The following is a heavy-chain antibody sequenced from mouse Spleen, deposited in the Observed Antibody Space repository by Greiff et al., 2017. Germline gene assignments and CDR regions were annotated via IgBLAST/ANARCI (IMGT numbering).Heavy chain of an antibody. CDR1: GYAFSSYW. D-gene: IGHD2-1*01. J-gene: IGHJ3*01. CDR3: ARADYCNSFAY. V-gene: IGHV1-80*01. Sequence: QVQLQQSGAELVKPGASVKISCKASGYAFSSYWMNWVKQRPGKGLEWIGQIYPGDGDTNYNGKFKGKATLTADKSSSKAYMQISSLTSEDSAVYFCARADYCNSFAYWGQGTLVTVSA. CDR2: IYPGDGDT.